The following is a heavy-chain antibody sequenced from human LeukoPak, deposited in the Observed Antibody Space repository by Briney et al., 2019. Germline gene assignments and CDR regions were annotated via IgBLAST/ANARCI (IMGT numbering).Heavy chain of an antibody. D-gene: IGHD4-11*01. J-gene: IGHJ4*02. Sequence: SETLSLTCTVSGGSISSYYWSWIRQPPGKGLEWIGYISYSGSTNYNPSPKSRVTISVDTSKNQFSLKLTSVTAADTATYYCARTGGYSSPLGFWGQGTLVTVSS. CDR2: ISYSGST. CDR1: GGSISSYY. V-gene: IGHV4-59*13. CDR3: ARTGGYSSPLGF.